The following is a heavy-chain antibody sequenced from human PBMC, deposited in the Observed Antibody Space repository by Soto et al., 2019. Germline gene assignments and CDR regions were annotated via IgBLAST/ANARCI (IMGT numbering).Heavy chain of an antibody. D-gene: IGHD1-26*01. CDR3: ASGWELPNWFDP. Sequence: SETLSLTWTVSGGSVSSGSYYWSWIRQPPGKGLEWIGYIYYSGSTNYNPSLKSRVTISVDTSKNQFSLKLSSVTAADTAVYYCASGWELPNWFDPWGQGTLVTVSS. CDR2: IYYSGST. V-gene: IGHV4-61*01. CDR1: GGSVSSGSYY. J-gene: IGHJ5*02.